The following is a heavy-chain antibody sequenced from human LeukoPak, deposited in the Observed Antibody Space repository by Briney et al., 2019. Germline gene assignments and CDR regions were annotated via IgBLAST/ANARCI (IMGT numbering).Heavy chain of an antibody. CDR3: AKDFAPLTYYYDSSGYSFFQH. D-gene: IGHD3-22*01. J-gene: IGHJ1*01. CDR1: GFTFSSYA. Sequence: GGSLRLSCAASGFTFSSYAMSWVRQAPGKGLEWVSAISGSGGSTYYADSVKGRFTISRDNSKNTLYLQMNSLRAEDTAVYYCAKDFAPLTYYYDSSGYSFFQHWGQGTLVTVSS. V-gene: IGHV3-23*01. CDR2: ISGSGGST.